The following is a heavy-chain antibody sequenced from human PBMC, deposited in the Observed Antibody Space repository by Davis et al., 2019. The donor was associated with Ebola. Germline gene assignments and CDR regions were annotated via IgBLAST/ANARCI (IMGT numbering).Heavy chain of an antibody. J-gene: IGHJ3*01. CDR3: AKDTSNVWFDV. D-gene: IGHD6-19*01. Sequence: GESLKISCAASGFIFRSYVMSWVRQAPGKGLEWVSTFSTSGDTYYADSVKGRFTISRDNSKNTLYLQMNGLRVDDTAIYYCAKDTSNVWFDVWGQGTMVTVSS. CDR2: FSTSGDT. CDR1: GFIFRSYV. V-gene: IGHV3-23*01.